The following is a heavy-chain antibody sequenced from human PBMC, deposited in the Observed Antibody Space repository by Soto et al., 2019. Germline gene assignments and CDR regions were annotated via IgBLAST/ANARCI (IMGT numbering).Heavy chain of an antibody. CDR2: IHPKNGNT. CDR1: GYXXXXYX. D-gene: IGHD2-2*01. V-gene: IGHV1-18*01. Sequence: QVQLVQSGAEVKEPGASVKVSCKASGYXXXXYXXXXXXXXXXXXXXXMGWIHPKNGNTKDARKFQGRVTMTTDTSTSTAYMELRSLRSDDTAVYYCAKEYCDSSRCYLPDYWGQGALVTVSS. CDR3: AKEYCDSSRCYLPDY. J-gene: IGHJ4*02.